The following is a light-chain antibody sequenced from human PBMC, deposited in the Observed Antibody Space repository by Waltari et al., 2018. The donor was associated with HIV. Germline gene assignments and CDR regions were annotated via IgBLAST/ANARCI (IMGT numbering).Light chain of an antibody. J-gene: IGLJ3*02. CDR3: GTWDSSLSAGV. V-gene: IGLV1-51*01. Sequence: SVLTQPPSVSAAPGQKVTIPCPGRSSNIGNNYVSWYQQLPGTAPKLLIYDNNKRPSGIPDRFSASKADTSATLGITGLQTGDEADYYCGTWDSSLSAGVFGGGTKLTVL. CDR1: SSNIGNNY. CDR2: DNN.